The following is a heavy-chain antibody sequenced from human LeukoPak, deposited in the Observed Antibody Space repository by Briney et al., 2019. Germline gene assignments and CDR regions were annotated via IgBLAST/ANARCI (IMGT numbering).Heavy chain of an antibody. CDR2: IYHSGST. D-gene: IGHD3-22*01. J-gene: IGHJ3*02. Sequence: SETLSLTCAVYGGSFSGYYWGWIRQPPGKGLEWIGNIYHSGSTYYNPSLKSRVTISVDTSKNQFSLKLSSVTAADTAVHYCVRVHVNSGYYFGDAFDIWGQGTMVTVSS. V-gene: IGHV4-34*01. CDR1: GGSFSGYY. CDR3: VRVHVNSGYYFGDAFDI.